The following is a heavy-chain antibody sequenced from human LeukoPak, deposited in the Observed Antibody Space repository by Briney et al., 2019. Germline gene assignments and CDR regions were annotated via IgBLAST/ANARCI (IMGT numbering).Heavy chain of an antibody. V-gene: IGHV1-2*02. Sequence: ASVTVSCKASGYTFTGYYMHWVRQAPGQGLEWMGWINPNSGGTNYAQKFQGRVTMTRDTSISTAYMELSRLRSDDPAVYYCARDGESLTADYFDYWGQGTLVTVSS. CDR3: ARDGESLTADYFDY. CDR1: GYTFTGYY. J-gene: IGHJ4*02. CDR2: INPNSGGT. D-gene: IGHD3-3*01.